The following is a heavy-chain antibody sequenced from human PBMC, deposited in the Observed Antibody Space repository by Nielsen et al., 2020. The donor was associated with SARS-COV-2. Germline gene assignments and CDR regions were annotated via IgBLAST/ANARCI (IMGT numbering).Heavy chain of an antibody. Sequence: GESLKISCAASGFTFSSYGMHWVRQAPGKGLEWVAVISYDGSNKYYADSVKGRFTISRDNSKNTLYLQMNSLRAEDTAVYYCAKRRRGGGPADYWGQGTLVTVSS. V-gene: IGHV3-30*18. J-gene: IGHJ4*02. CDR1: GFTFSSYG. CDR2: ISYDGSNK. D-gene: IGHD3-16*01. CDR3: AKRRRGGGPADY.